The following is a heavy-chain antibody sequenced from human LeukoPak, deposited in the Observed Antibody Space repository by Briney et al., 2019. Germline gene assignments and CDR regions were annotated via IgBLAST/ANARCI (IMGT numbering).Heavy chain of an antibody. V-gene: IGHV3-23*01. Sequence: GGSLRLSCAASGFTFSTYAMSWVRQAPGKGLEWVSVISGSGDNTNYADSVKGRFTISRDNSKNALYLQMNSLRAEDTAVYHCAKDLSEVVGATRTDDYWGQGTLVTVSS. CDR2: ISGSGDNT. D-gene: IGHD1-26*01. CDR3: AKDLSEVVGATRTDDY. J-gene: IGHJ4*02. CDR1: GFTFSTYA.